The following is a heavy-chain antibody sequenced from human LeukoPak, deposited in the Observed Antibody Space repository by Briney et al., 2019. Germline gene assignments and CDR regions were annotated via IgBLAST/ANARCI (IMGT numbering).Heavy chain of an antibody. Sequence: GASVKVSCKVSGYTLTELSMHWVRQAPGKGLEWMGGFDPEDGETIYAQKFQGRVTMTEDTSTDTAYMELSSLRSEDTAVYYCARGLPPGGYYGSGSLYYYYMDVWGKGTTVTVSS. D-gene: IGHD3-10*01. J-gene: IGHJ6*03. CDR3: ARGLPPGGYYGSGSLYYYYMDV. V-gene: IGHV1-24*01. CDR1: GYTLTELS. CDR2: FDPEDGET.